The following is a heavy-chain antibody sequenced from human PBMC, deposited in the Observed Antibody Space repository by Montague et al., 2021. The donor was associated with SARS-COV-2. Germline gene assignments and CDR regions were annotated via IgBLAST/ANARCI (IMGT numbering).Heavy chain of an antibody. CDR2: VHYSGRP. CDR3: TRHVHMTWPEPSPGFDY. CDR1: GDSISSSSYN. V-gene: IGHV4-39*01. Sequence: SETLSLTCTVSGDSISSSSYNWGWTRQPPGKGLEWIGSVHYSGRPYYNPSLKSRVTIYVDTSKNQLSLKLSSVTAADTAVYYCTRHVHMTWPEPSPGFDYGGQGTLVTVS. D-gene: IGHD1-1*01. J-gene: IGHJ4*02.